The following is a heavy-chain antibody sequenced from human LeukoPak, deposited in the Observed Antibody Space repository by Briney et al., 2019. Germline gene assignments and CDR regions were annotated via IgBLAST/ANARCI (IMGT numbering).Heavy chain of an antibody. CDR3: ASSPRLTTSWFLFDS. D-gene: IGHD3-10*01. CDR1: GDSFSNYY. Sequence: LSETLSLTCSVSGDSFSNYYWTWIRQPPGKGLEWIGYVYYSGSTNYNPSLKTRLHLSVDTSKNRFSLKLSSVTAADTAVYYCASSPRLTTSWFLFDSWGHGTLVTVSS. V-gene: IGHV4-59*08. J-gene: IGHJ5*01. CDR2: VYYSGST.